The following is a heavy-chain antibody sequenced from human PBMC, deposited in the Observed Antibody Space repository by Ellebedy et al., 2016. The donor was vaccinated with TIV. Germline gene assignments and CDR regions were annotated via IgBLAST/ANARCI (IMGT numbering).Heavy chain of an antibody. D-gene: IGHD3-10*01. CDR3: ARYHSGTYGGWFDP. J-gene: IGHJ5*02. Sequence: SETLSLXCTVSGGAISSFYWTWIRQSPGKGLEWIGYIQNSGTSNYNPSLKSRVTISVDRSKNQFSLGLSSVTAADTAVYYCARYHSGTYGGWFDPWGQGTLVTVSS. V-gene: IGHV4-59*12. CDR1: GGAISSFY. CDR2: IQNSGTS.